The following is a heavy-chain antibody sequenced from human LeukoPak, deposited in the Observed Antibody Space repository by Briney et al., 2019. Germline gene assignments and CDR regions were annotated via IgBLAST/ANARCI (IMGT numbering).Heavy chain of an antibody. CDR3: VRGTEIVVLAAARDAFDI. V-gene: IGHV3-64D*09. Sequence: GGSLRLSCSASGFTFSSYAMHWVRQAPGKGLESVSAISSNGGSTYYADSVKGRFTLSRDNSKNTLFLQMSSLRAEDTAVYYCVRGTEIVVLAAARDAFDIWGQGTMVTVSS. J-gene: IGHJ3*02. CDR2: ISSNGGST. D-gene: IGHD2-15*01. CDR1: GFTFSSYA.